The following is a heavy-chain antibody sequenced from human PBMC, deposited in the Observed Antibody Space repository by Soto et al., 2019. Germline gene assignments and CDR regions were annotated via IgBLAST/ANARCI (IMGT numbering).Heavy chain of an antibody. D-gene: IGHD2-15*01. CDR1: GGSISSYY. CDR3: ARDNVDGCSGGSCYSGYYYGMDV. V-gene: IGHV4-59*01. Sequence: SETLSLTCTVSGGSISSYYWSWIRQPPGKGLEWIGYIYYSGITDYNPSLKSRVTISVDTSKSQFSLKLSSVTAADTAVYYCARDNVDGCSGGSCYSGYYYGMDVWGQGTTVTVSS. CDR2: IYYSGIT. J-gene: IGHJ6*02.